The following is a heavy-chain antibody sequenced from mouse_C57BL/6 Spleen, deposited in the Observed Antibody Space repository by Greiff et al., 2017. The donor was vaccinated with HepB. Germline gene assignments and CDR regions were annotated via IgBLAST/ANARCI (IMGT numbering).Heavy chain of an antibody. J-gene: IGHJ2*01. CDR3: ARVPSSTVKDY. CDR2: LYPGSGNT. Sequence: VQVVESGPELVKPGASVKISCKASGYSFTSYYIHWVKQRPGPGLAWIGWLYPGSGNTKYNEKFKGKATLTADTSSSTAYMQLSSLTSEDSAVYYCARVPSSTVKDYWGQGTTLTVSS. CDR1: GYSFTSYY. V-gene: IGHV1-66*01. D-gene: IGHD1-1*01.